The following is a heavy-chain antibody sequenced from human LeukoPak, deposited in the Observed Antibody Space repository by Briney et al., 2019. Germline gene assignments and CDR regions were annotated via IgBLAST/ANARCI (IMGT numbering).Heavy chain of an antibody. CDR3: ARGPSVVVTPTEYSQH. CDR1: GYTFTSYY. CDR2: INPSGGST. Sequence: GASVKVSCKASGYTFTSYYMHWVRQAPGQGLEWMGIINPSGGSTSYAQKFQGRVTMTRDMSTSTVYMELSSLRSEDTAVYYCARGPSVVVTPTEYSQHWGQGTLVTVSS. J-gene: IGHJ1*01. D-gene: IGHD3-22*01. V-gene: IGHV1-46*01.